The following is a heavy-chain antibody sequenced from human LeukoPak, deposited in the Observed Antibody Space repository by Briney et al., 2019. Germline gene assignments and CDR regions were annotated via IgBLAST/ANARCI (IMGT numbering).Heavy chain of an antibody. CDR2: ISGNNGNT. V-gene: IGHV3-48*04. Sequence: TGGSLRLSCAASGFTFSSYGMSWVRQAPGKGLEWVSNISGNNGNTYYADSVKGRFTISRDNAKNSLYLQMNSLRAEDTAVYYCAELGITMIGGVWGKGTTVTISS. CDR3: AELGITMIGGV. CDR1: GFTFSSYG. D-gene: IGHD3-10*02. J-gene: IGHJ6*04.